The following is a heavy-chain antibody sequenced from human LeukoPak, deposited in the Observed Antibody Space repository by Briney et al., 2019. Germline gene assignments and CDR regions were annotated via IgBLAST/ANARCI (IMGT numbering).Heavy chain of an antibody. Sequence: ASVKVSCKASGYTFTSYGISWVRQAPGQGLEWMGWISAYNGNTNYAQKLQGRVTMTTDTSTSTAYMELRSLRSEDMAVYYCARSSSGYYPFDYWGQGTLVTVSS. CDR2: ISAYNGNT. CDR1: GYTFTSYG. J-gene: IGHJ4*02. D-gene: IGHD3-22*01. CDR3: ARSSSGYYPFDY. V-gene: IGHV1-18*03.